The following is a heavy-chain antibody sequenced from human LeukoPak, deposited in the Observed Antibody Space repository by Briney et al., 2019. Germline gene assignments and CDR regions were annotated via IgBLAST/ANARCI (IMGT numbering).Heavy chain of an antibody. J-gene: IGHJ6*03. Sequence: SETLSLTCTVSGGSISSYYWNWIRQPAGKGLEWIGRIYSSGSTDYNPSLKSRVTMSVDRSKNQFSLKLSSVTAADTAVYYCARINDYSNYERGSYYYYYMDVWGKGTTVTVSS. CDR1: GGSISSYY. CDR3: ARINDYSNYERGSYYYYYMDV. V-gene: IGHV4-4*07. CDR2: IYSSGST. D-gene: IGHD4-11*01.